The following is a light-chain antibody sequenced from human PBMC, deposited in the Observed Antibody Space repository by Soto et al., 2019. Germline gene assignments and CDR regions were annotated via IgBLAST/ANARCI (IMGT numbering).Light chain of an antibody. J-gene: IGKJ4*01. Sequence: DIQMTQSPSTLSASVGDRVTITCRASQSISSWLAWYQQKPGKAPNLLIYKASNLESGVPSRFSGSGSGTEFTLTISSLQPDDFATYYCQQYDSFPLTFGGGTKVE. CDR2: KAS. V-gene: IGKV1-5*03. CDR3: QQYDSFPLT. CDR1: QSISSW.